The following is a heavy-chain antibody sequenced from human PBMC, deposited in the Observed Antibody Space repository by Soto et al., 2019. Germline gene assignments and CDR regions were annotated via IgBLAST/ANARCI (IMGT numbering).Heavy chain of an antibody. CDR2: INPGNDNT. CDR1: GYLFTSYA. J-gene: IGHJ6*02. V-gene: IGHV1-3*01. D-gene: IGHD3-16*01. CDR3: ARAIGTLGYYYGLDV. Sequence: QVQLEQSGAEVKRPGASVKLSCKASGYLFTSYALHWVRQAPGQRLEWMGWINPGNDNTRYSHKFQGRVSISRDTSASTAYMELSSLRSEDTAVFYSARAIGTLGYYYGLDVWGQGTTVTVSS.